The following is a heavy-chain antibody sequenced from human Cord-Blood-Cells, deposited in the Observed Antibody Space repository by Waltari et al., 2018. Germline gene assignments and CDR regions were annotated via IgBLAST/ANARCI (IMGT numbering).Heavy chain of an antibody. J-gene: IGHJ3*02. CDR1: GFTFSSSS. Sequence: EVQLVESGGGLVKPGGSLRLSCAASGFTFSSSSMNWVLPAAGKGMAWVSSISSSSSYIYYADSVKGRFTISRDNAKNSLYLQMNSLRAEDTAVYYCAREVRNYYGSGSYFMPDAFDIWGQGTMVTVSS. D-gene: IGHD3-10*01. CDR3: AREVRNYYGSGSYFMPDAFDI. V-gene: IGHV3-21*01. CDR2: ISSSSSYI.